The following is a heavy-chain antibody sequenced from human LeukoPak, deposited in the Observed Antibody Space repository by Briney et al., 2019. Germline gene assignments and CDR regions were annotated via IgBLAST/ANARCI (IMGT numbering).Heavy chain of an antibody. J-gene: IGHJ4*02. CDR1: GXTFSSYG. D-gene: IGHD3-9*01. CDR3: ARECHYDILTGPVDY. V-gene: IGHV3-33*01. Sequence: GGSLRLSCAASGXTFSSYGVHWVRQAPGKGLEWVAVIWYDGSNRYYADSVKGRFTISRDNSKNTLYLQMNSLRAEDTAVYYCARECHYDILTGPVDYWGQGTLVTVSS. CDR2: IWYDGSNR.